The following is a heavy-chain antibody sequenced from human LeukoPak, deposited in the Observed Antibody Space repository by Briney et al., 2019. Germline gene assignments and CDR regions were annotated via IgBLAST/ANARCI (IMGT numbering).Heavy chain of an antibody. CDR2: ISAYNGNT. CDR3: ARPQEEDGYNYNWAFDS. V-gene: IGHV1-18*01. J-gene: IGHJ4*02. D-gene: IGHD5-24*01. CDR1: GYTFTSYG. Sequence: GASVKVSCKASGYTFTSYGISWVRQAPGQGLEWMGWISAYNGNTNYAQKLQGRVTMTTDTSTSTAYMELRSLRSDDTAVYYCARPQEEDGYNYNWAFDSWGQGTLVTVSS.